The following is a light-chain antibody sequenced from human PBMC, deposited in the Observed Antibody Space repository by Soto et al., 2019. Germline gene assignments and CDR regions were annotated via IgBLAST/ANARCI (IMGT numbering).Light chain of an antibody. CDR2: DNN. Sequence: QSVLTQPPSVSATPGQRVTISCSETTSNIGNKLVSWYQQFPGTAPKLLIYDNNKRPSGIHDRFSGSNSGTSATLGISGVQTGDEADYYCGTWDGRLGAVFGGGTKVTVL. J-gene: IGLJ3*02. V-gene: IGLV1-51*01. CDR1: TSNIGNKL. CDR3: GTWDGRLGAV.